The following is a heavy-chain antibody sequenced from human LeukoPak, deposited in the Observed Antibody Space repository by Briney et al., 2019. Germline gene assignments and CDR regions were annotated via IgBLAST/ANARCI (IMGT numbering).Heavy chain of an antibody. CDR3: VLASYSSTWYLDS. J-gene: IGHJ4*02. V-gene: IGHV3-21*01. CDR2: ISTKSDSI. D-gene: IGHD6-13*01. CDR1: GFTFSRYS. Sequence: GGSLRLSCEVSGFTFSRYSMNWVRQAPGEGLEWVSAISTKSDSIYYGDSVKGRFTVSRDDPKNSLYLQMSSLRAEDTALYYCVLASYSSTWYLDSWGQGTLVTVSS.